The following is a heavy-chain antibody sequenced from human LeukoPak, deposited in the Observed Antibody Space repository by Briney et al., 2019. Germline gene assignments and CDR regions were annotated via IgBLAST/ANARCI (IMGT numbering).Heavy chain of an antibody. CDR2: INSDGSST. Sequence: GGSLRLSCAASGFTFSSYWMHWVRQAPGKGLGWDSRINSDGSSTSYADSVKGRFTISRDNAQNTLYLQMNSLRAEDTAVYYCARGSYYYGSGSYRPYYYYYGMDVWGQGTTVTVSS. D-gene: IGHD3-10*01. CDR3: ARGSYYYGSGSYRPYYYYYGMDV. V-gene: IGHV3-74*01. J-gene: IGHJ6*02. CDR1: GFTFSSYW.